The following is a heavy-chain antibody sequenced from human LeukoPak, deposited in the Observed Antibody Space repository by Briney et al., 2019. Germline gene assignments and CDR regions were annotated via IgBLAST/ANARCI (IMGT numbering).Heavy chain of an antibody. D-gene: IGHD6-13*01. V-gene: IGHV1-69*13. CDR2: IIPIFGTA. J-gene: IGHJ4*02. CDR3: ARGLMAAAGAFDY. Sequence: ASVKVSCKASGYTFTSYGISWVRQAPGQGLEWMGGIIPIFGTANYAQKFQGRVTITADESTSTAYMELSSLRSEDTAVYYCARGLMAAAGAFDYWGQGTLVTVSS. CDR1: GYTFTSYG.